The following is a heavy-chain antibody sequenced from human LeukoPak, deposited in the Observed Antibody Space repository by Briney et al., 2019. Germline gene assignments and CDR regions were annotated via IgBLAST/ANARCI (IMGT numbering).Heavy chain of an antibody. CDR1: GFTFSSYS. V-gene: IGHV3-48*01. CDR3: ARVYGVPY. D-gene: IGHD3-10*02. CDR2: ITSGSSTI. Sequence: GGSLRLSCAASGFTFSSYSMNWVRQAPGKGLEWVSYITSGSSTIYYADSVKGRFTISRDNAKNSLYLQMNSLRAEDTAVYYCARVYGVPYWGQGTLVTVSS. J-gene: IGHJ4*02.